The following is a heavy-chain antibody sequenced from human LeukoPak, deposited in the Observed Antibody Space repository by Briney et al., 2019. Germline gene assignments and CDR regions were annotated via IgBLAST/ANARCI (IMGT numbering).Heavy chain of an antibody. J-gene: IGHJ4*02. CDR1: GGSFSGYY. V-gene: IGHV4-34*01. Sequence: SETLSLTCAVYGGSFSGYYWSWIRQPPGKGLEWIGEINHSGSTNYNPSLKSRVTISVDTSKNQFSLKLSSVTAADTAVYYCARDFPGEGIRYPIDYWGQGTLVTVSS. CDR3: ARDFPGEGIRYPIDY. D-gene: IGHD3-10*01. CDR2: INHSGST.